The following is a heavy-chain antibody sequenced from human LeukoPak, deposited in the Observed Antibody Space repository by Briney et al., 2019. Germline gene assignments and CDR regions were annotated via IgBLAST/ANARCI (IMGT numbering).Heavy chain of an antibody. Sequence: SETLSLTCTVSGGSISSYYWSWIRQPPGKGLEWIGYIYYSWSTNYRPSLKSRLTISVDTSKNQFSLKLSSVTAADTAVYYCARSYGSSGLGYFDLWGRGTLVTVSS. J-gene: IGHJ2*01. CDR3: ARSYGSSGLGYFDL. CDR1: GGSISSYY. D-gene: IGHD6-13*01. V-gene: IGHV4-59*01. CDR2: IYYSWST.